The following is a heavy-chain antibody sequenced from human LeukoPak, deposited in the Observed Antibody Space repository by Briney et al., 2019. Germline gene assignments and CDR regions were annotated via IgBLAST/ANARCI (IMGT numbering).Heavy chain of an antibody. CDR1: GGSFSGYY. Sequence: PSETLSLTCAVYGGSFSGYYWSWIRQPPGKGLEWIGEINHSGSTNYNPSLKSRVTISVGTSKNQFSLKLSSVTAADTAVYYCARETSSSWSSGFDYWGQGTLVTVSS. J-gene: IGHJ4*02. CDR3: ARETSSSWSSGFDY. D-gene: IGHD6-13*01. CDR2: INHSGST. V-gene: IGHV4-34*01.